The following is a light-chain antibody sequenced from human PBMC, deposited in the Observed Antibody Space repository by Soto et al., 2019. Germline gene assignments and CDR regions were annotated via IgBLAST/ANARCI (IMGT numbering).Light chain of an antibody. CDR2: DVT. CDR3: QQYTNYPWT. V-gene: IGKV1-33*01. J-gene: IGKJ1*01. Sequence: DIQMTQSPSTMSASVGDRVTITCQARQDIEKYLNWYQQKPGKAPKLLIDDVTNLETGVPSRISGSGSGTAFTPTTSSLQPDDFATYYCQQYTNYPWTSGQGTKVDIK. CDR1: QDIEKY.